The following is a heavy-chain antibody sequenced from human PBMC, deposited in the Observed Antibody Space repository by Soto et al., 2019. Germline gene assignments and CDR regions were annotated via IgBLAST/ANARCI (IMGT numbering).Heavy chain of an antibody. J-gene: IGHJ4*02. CDR1: GFTFSSYA. CDR3: AKNPPSLGDQNYDILTGYYTARMILPTGPQYYFDY. Sequence: GGSLRLSCAASGFTFSSYAMSWVRQAPGKGLEWVSAISGSGGSTYYAESVKGRFTISRDNSKNTLYLQMNSLRAEDTAVYYCAKNPPSLGDQNYDILTGYYTARMILPTGPQYYFDYWGQGTLVTVSS. CDR2: ISGSGGST. V-gene: IGHV3-23*01. D-gene: IGHD3-9*01.